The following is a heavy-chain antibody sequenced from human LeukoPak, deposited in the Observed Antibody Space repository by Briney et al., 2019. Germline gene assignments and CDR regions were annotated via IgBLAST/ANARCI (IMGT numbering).Heavy chain of an antibody. CDR1: GHTFTSYG. J-gene: IGHJ5*02. V-gene: IGHV1-18*01. Sequence: ASVKVSCKASGHTFTSYGINWVRQAPGQGLEWMGWISTYNGNTNYPQKLQGRVTMTTDTSTATVYMELRSLRSDDTAVYYCAREKVASGWFDPWGQGTPVIVSS. D-gene: IGHD2-15*01. CDR2: ISTYNGNT. CDR3: AREKVASGWFDP.